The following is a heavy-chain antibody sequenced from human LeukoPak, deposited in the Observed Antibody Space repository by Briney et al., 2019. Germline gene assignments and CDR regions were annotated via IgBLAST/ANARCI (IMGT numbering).Heavy chain of an antibody. J-gene: IGHJ4*02. CDR3: VRRDSGWNYFDY. CDR2: IYYTGKN. D-gene: IGHD5-12*01. CDR1: GGSINSHY. Sequence: SETLSLTCAVSGGSINSHYWGWIRQPPGKGLQWIGDIYYTGKNNYNPSLKSRVTISLDTSKDHLSLNLTSVLAADTAIYYCVRRDSGWNYFDYWGQGILVTVSS. V-gene: IGHV4-59*08.